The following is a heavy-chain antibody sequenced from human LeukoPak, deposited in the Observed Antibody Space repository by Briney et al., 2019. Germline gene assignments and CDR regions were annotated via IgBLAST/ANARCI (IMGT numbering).Heavy chain of an antibody. V-gene: IGHV3-30*18. Sequence: GGSLRLSCVASGFTFSNYGMYWVRQAPGKGLEWVAVISYDGSKKYYADSVKGRFTISRNNSKNTLYLQMNSLRAEDTAVYYCAKESFAIVVVTAPCDYWGQGTLVTVSS. CDR3: AKESFAIVVVTAPCDY. J-gene: IGHJ4*02. CDR2: ISYDGSKK. CDR1: GFTFSNYG. D-gene: IGHD2-21*02.